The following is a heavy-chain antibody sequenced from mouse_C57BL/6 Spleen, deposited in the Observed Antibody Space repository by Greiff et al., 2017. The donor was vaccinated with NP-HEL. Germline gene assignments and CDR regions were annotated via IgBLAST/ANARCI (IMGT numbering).Heavy chain of an antibody. D-gene: IGHD1-1*01. V-gene: IGHV5-12*01. Sequence: EVQLVESGGGLVQPGGSLKLSCAASGFTFSDYYMYWVRQTPEKRLEWVAYISNGGGSTYYPDTVKGRFTISRDNAKNTLYLQMSRLKSEDTAMYYCASPYYYGNQAWFAYWGQGTLVTVSA. J-gene: IGHJ3*01. CDR1: GFTFSDYY. CDR3: ASPYYYGNQAWFAY. CDR2: ISNGGGST.